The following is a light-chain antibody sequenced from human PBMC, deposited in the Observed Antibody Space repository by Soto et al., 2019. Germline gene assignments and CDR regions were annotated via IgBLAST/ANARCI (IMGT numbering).Light chain of an antibody. Sequence: EIVLTQSPGTLSLSPWERATLSCKASQSFRGLLAWYQQKPGQAPRLLIYGASSRATGIPDRFSGSGSGTDFTLTISRLEPEDFAVYYCHQYDSWTFGQGTKVDIK. CDR3: HQYDSWT. J-gene: IGKJ1*01. CDR2: GAS. V-gene: IGKV3-20*01. CDR1: QSFRGL.